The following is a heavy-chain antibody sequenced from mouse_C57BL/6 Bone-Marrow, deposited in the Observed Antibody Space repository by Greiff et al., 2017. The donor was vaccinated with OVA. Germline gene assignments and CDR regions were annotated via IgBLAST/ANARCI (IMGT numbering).Heavy chain of an antibody. CDR3: AKHPSPVYYGYDEYFDV. J-gene: IGHJ1*03. CDR2: ISNGGGSP. Sequence: EVQLVESGGGLVQPGGSLKLPCAASGFTFSDYYMYWVRQTPETRLEWVASISNGGGSPYYPDTVKGRFTISRDNAKNTLYLQKSRLKSEDTAMYYCAKHPSPVYYGYDEYFDVWGTGTTVTVSS. V-gene: IGHV5-12*01. D-gene: IGHD2-2*01. CDR1: GFTFSDYY.